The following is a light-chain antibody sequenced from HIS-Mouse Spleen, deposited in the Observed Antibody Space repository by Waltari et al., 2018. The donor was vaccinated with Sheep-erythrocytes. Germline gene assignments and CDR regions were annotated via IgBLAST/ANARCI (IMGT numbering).Light chain of an antibody. Sequence: QSALTQPPSASGSPGQSVTISCTGTSSDVGGSNSVSWYQQHPGKAPKLMIYEVSKRPSWVPDRFSGSKSGNTASLTVSGLQAEDEADYYCSSYAGSNNYVFGTGTKVTVL. CDR1: SSDVGGSNS. J-gene: IGLJ1*01. V-gene: IGLV2-8*01. CDR2: EVS. CDR3: SSYAGSNNYV.